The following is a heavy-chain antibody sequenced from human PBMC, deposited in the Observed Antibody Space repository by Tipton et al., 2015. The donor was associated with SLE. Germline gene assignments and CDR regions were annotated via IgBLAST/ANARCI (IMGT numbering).Heavy chain of an antibody. CDR3: AREDQSVGATPYFDY. CDR1: GGSISSGSYY. Sequence: TLSLTCSVSGGSISSGSYYWSWIRQPAGKGLEWIGHIYTSGSTNYNPSLKSRVTTSVDTSKNQFSLKLSSVTAADTAVYYCAREDQSVGATPYFDYWGQGTLVTVSS. CDR2: IYTSGST. J-gene: IGHJ4*02. D-gene: IGHD1-26*01. V-gene: IGHV4-61*09.